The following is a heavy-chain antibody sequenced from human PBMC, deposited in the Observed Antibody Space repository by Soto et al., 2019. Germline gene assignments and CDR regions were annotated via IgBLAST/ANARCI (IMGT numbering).Heavy chain of an antibody. CDR3: ARVTDYYESSGYFDY. Sequence: GGSLRLSCAASGFTFSSYWMHWVRQAPGKGLVWVSRLNSDGSSTSYADSVKGRFTISRDNAKNTLNLQMNSLRAEDIAVYYCARVTDYYESSGYFDYWGQGTLVTVSS. V-gene: IGHV3-74*01. CDR2: LNSDGSST. CDR1: GFTFSSYW. D-gene: IGHD3-22*01. J-gene: IGHJ4*02.